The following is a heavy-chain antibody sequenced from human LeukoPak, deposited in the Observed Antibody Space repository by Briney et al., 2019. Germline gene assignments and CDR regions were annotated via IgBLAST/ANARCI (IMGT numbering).Heavy chain of an antibody. J-gene: IGHJ4*02. V-gene: IGHV3-53*01. D-gene: IGHD5-18*01. CDR2: IYSGDIT. CDR3: ARGSGYNYGFPDY. CDR1: GFTVSSNY. Sequence: GGSLRLSCAASGFTVSSNYMSWVRQAPGKGLEWVSVIYSGDITYYADSVRGRFTISRDNSKNTLYLQMNSLRAEDTAVYYCARGSGYNYGFPDYWGQGTLVTVSS.